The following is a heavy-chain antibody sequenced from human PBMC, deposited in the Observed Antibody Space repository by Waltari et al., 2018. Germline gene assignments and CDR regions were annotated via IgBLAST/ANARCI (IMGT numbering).Heavy chain of an antibody. CDR1: GSTFINYG. D-gene: IGHD3-3*01. V-gene: IGHV1-18*04. J-gene: IGHJ4*02. Sequence: QLVQSGAELKKPGASVRVACKASGSTFINYGISWIRQAPGQGLELMGWISAYSGDTRYAQNRQDRITMTTDTPTSTAYMELRSLRSDDTAIYYCTRERDFGVIIVFGYWGQGTPVTVSS. CDR3: TRERDFGVIIVFGY. CDR2: ISAYSGDT.